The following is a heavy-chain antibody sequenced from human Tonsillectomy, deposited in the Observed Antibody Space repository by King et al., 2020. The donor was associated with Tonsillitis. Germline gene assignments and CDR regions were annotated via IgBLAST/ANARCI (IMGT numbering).Heavy chain of an antibody. V-gene: IGHV1-69*01. CDR2: IIPIFGTA. CDR3: ARDSAEFWVGRKNWFDP. Sequence: VQLVESGAEVKKPGSSVKVSCKASGCTFSSNAISWVRQAPGQGLEWMGGIIPIFGTANYAQKFQGRVTITADESTSTAYMGLSSLRSEDTAVYYCARDSAEFWVGRKNWFDPWGQGTLVTVSS. D-gene: IGHD3/OR15-3a*01. CDR1: GCTFSSNA. J-gene: IGHJ5*02.